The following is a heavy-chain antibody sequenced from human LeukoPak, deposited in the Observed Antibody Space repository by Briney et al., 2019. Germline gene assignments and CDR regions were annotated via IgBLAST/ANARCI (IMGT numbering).Heavy chain of an antibody. D-gene: IGHD2/OR15-2a*01. V-gene: IGHV3-74*01. CDR3: VSFYETY. CDR1: GNYW. Sequence: GGSLRLSCVASGNYWMHWVRQAPGEGLVWVSHINSDGSWTSYADSVKGRFTISKDNAKNTVYLQMNSLRAEDTAVYYCVSFYETYWGRGTLVTVSS. CDR2: INSDGSWT. J-gene: IGHJ4*02.